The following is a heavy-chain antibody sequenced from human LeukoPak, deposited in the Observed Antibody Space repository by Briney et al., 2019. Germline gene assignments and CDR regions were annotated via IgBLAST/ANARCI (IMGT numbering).Heavy chain of an antibody. V-gene: IGHV1-2*02. CDR2: INPNSGGT. D-gene: IGHD3-22*01. J-gene: IGHJ4*02. CDR1: GYTFTGYY. Sequence: ASVKVSCKASGYTFTGYYMHWVRQAPGQGLEWMGWINPNSGGTNYAQKFQGRVTMTRDTPISTAYMELSRLRSDDTAVYYCARTPAYYYDSSGYYYRPLDYWGQGALVTVSS. CDR3: ARTPAYYYDSSGYYYRPLDY.